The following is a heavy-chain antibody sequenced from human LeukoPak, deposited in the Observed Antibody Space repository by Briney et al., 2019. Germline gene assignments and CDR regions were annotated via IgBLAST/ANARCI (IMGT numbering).Heavy chain of an antibody. J-gene: IGHJ4*02. CDR1: GGTFNNYS. Sequence: SVKVSCKASGGTFNNYSISWVRQAPGQGLEWMGRIIPISDTANYAQKFQGRVMITTDESTSTAYMELRSLRSEDTAVYYCARSYCTGHKCYPGDYWGQGTLVTVSS. CDR2: IIPISDTA. CDR3: ARSYCTGHKCYPGDY. D-gene: IGHD2-8*02. V-gene: IGHV1-69*05.